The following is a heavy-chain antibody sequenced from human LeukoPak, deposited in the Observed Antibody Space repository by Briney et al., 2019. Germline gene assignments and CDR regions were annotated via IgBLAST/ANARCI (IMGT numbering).Heavy chain of an antibody. D-gene: IGHD1-26*01. J-gene: IGHJ1*01. CDR1: GFTFSDYY. Sequence: GGSLRLSCAASGFTFSDYYMSWIRQAPGKGPEWVSYISSSGSTIYYADSVKGRFTISRDNAKNSLYLQMNSLRAEDTAVYYCARDEKSGSYSAEYFQHWGQGTLVTVSS. CDR2: ISSSGSTI. V-gene: IGHV3-11*04. CDR3: ARDEKSGSYSAEYFQH.